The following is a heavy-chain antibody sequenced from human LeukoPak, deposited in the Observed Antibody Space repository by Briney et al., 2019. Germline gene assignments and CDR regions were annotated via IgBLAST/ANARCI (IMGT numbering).Heavy chain of an antibody. CDR1: GGSFSGYY. V-gene: IGHV4-34*01. Sequence: SETLSLTCAVSGGSFSGYYWSWIRQPPGKGLEWIGEINHSGSTNYNPSIKSRVTISVDTSKNQFSLKLSSVTAADTAVYYCARALSDYYDFWSGYSYYYYYYMDVWGKGATVTVSS. CDR2: INHSGST. J-gene: IGHJ6*03. D-gene: IGHD3-3*01. CDR3: ARALSDYYDFWSGYSYYYYYYMDV.